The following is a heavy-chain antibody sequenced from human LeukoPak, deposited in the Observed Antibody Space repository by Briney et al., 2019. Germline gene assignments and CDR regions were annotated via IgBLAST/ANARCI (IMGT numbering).Heavy chain of an antibody. D-gene: IGHD4-17*01. V-gene: IGHV3-64*01. CDR2: ISSNGGST. J-gene: IGHJ6*02. Sequence: GGSLRLSCSASGFTFSSYAMHWVRQAPGKGLEYVSAISSNGGSTYYANSVKGRFTISRDNSKNTLYLQMGSLRAEDMAVYYCARGSDGVVYSGMDVWGQGATVTVSS. CDR1: GFTFSSYA. CDR3: ARGSDGVVYSGMDV.